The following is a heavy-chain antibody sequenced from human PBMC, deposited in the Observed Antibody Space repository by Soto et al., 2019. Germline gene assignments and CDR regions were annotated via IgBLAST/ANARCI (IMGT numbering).Heavy chain of an antibody. D-gene: IGHD1-26*01. Sequence: SQTLSLTCGISGDSVSSNSAAWNWLRQSPSRGLAWLGRTYYRSKWYNDYAVSVESQITINPDTSKNHFSLQLNFVTPEDTAVYFCARGEQYSGRIFDYWGQGTLVTVSS. CDR3: ARGEQYSGRIFDY. CDR1: GDSVSSNSAA. J-gene: IGHJ4*02. V-gene: IGHV6-1*01. CDR2: TYYRSKWYN.